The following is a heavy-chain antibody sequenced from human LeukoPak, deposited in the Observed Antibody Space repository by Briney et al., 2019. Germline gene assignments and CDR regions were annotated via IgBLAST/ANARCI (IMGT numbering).Heavy chain of an antibody. CDR2: INPSGGST. Sequence: GASVTVSCTASGYTFTSYYMHWVRQAPGQGLEWMGIINPSGGSTSYAQKFQGRVTMTRDTSTSTVYMELSSLRSEDTAVYYCARCYYDSSGYTLFDYWGQGTLVTVSS. V-gene: IGHV1-46*01. CDR1: GYTFTSYY. CDR3: ARCYYDSSGYTLFDY. J-gene: IGHJ4*02. D-gene: IGHD3-22*01.